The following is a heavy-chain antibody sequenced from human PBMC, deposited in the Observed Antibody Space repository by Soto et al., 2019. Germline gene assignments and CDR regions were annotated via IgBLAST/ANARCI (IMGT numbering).Heavy chain of an antibody. CDR3: ASLYYYDSTGYYSRPQDHAFDI. V-gene: IGHV3-30-3*01. J-gene: IGHJ3*02. Sequence: TGGSLWLSCAVGGLCISRYAMHRVRQAPGKGLEWVAVISYDGSNKYYADSVKGRFTISRDNSKNTLYLQMNSLRAEDTAVYYCASLYYYDSTGYYSRPQDHAFDICGQGTMDTVSS. D-gene: IGHD3-22*01. CDR1: GLCISRYA. CDR2: ISYDGSNK.